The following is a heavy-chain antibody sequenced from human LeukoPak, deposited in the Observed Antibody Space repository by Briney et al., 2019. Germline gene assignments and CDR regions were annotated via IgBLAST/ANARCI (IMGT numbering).Heavy chain of an antibody. V-gene: IGHV4-30-2*01. J-gene: IGHJ3*02. CDR3: ARDSGYSSGNALGAFDI. CDR1: GGSISSGGYY. Sequence: PSQTLSLTCTVSGGSISSGGYYWSWIRQPPGKGLEWIGYIYHSGSTYYNPSLKSRVTISVDRSKNQFSLKLSSVTAADTAVYYCARDSGYSSGNALGAFDIWGQGTMVTVSS. CDR2: IYHSGST. D-gene: IGHD6-19*01.